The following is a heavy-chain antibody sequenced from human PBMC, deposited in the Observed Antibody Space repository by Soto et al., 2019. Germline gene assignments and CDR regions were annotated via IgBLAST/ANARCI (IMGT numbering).Heavy chain of an antibody. CDR3: AKVHSPLVSGDCYDY. CDR1: GFIFSNFG. D-gene: IGHD2-15*01. V-gene: IGHV3-30*18. J-gene: IGHJ4*02. CDR2: ISYDGSNK. Sequence: QVQLVESGGGGVQPGRSLRLSCAVSGFIFSNFGLPWVRQAPGKGLEWVAVISYDGSNKYYTDSVKGRFTISRDNSKNTLYLQMNSLRGEDTAVYYCAKVHSPLVSGDCYDYWGQGTLVTVSS.